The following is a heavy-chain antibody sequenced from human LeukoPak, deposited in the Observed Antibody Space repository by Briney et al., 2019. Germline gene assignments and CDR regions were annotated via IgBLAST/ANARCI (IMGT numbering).Heavy chain of an antibody. D-gene: IGHD3-16*02. CDR3: ARGFGRNYDYVWGSYRYPSYFDY. CDR2: INHSGST. J-gene: IGHJ4*02. Sequence: SETLSLTCAVYGGSFNGYYWSWIRQPPGKGLEWIGEINHSGSTNYNPSLKSRVTISVDTSKNQFSLKLSSVTAADTAVYYCARGFGRNYDYVWGSYRYPSYFDYWGQGTLVTVSS. CDR1: GGSFNGYY. V-gene: IGHV4-34*01.